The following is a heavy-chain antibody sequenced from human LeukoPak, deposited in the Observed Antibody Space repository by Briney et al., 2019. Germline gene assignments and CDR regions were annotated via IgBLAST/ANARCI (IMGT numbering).Heavy chain of an antibody. V-gene: IGHV3-30-3*01. CDR3: ASNYWRPFDP. CDR1: GFTFSSYA. D-gene: IGHD2-8*02. J-gene: IGHJ5*02. CDR2: ISYDGSNK. Sequence: GGSLRLSCAASGFTFSSYAMSWVRQAPGKGLEWVAVISYDGSNKYYADSVKGRFTISRDNSKNTLYLQMNSLRAEDTAVYYCASNYWRPFDPWGQGTLVTVSS.